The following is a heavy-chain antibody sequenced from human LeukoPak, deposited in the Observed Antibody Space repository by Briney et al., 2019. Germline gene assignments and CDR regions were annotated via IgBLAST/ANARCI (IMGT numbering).Heavy chain of an antibody. CDR1: VYTFTGYY. V-gene: IGHV1-2*02. D-gene: IGHD3-3*01. CDR3: ARGGFSGSGYYLY. CDR2: INPNSGGT. Sequence: GSVKVSCKASVYTFTGYYMHWVRQAPGQGLEWMGWINPNSGGTNYAQKFQGRVTMTRDTSISTAYMELSRLRSDDTAVYYCARGGFSGSGYYLYWGQGTLVTVSS. J-gene: IGHJ4*02.